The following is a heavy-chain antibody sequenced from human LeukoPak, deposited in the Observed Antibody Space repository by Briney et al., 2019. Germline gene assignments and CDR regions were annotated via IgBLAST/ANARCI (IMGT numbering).Heavy chain of an antibody. J-gene: IGHJ4*02. Sequence: GRSLRLSCAASGFTFSSYAMHWVRQAPGKGLEWVAVISYDGSNKYYADSVKGRFTISRGNSKNTLYLQMNSLRAEDTAVYYCAKSTYYSSGWYLDYWSQGTLVTVSS. CDR3: AKSTYYSSGWYLDY. D-gene: IGHD6-19*01. CDR2: ISYDGSNK. V-gene: IGHV3-30*18. CDR1: GFTFSSYA.